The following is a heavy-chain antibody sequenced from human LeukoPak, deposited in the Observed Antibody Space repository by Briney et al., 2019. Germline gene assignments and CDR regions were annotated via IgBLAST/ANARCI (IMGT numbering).Heavy chain of an antibody. V-gene: IGHV1-2*02. D-gene: IGHD4-23*01. CDR2: IDPNSGDT. Sequence: ASVKVSCKASGYTFTAYYRHWVRQAPGQGLEWMGWIDPNSGDTTSAQKFQDRITMTRDTSISTAYMELSRLGSDDTAVYYCATLGYSRYYFDYWGQGTLVTVSS. CDR3: ATLGYSRYYFDY. J-gene: IGHJ4*02. CDR1: GYTFTAYY.